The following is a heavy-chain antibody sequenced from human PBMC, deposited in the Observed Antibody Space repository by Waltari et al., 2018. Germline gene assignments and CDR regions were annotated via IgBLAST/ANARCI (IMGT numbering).Heavy chain of an antibody. D-gene: IGHD6-13*01. CDR1: GFTFSSYA. CDR3: ARVRQQLYFDY. V-gene: IGHV3-30-3*01. CDR2: ISYDGSNK. J-gene: IGHJ4*02. Sequence: QVQLVESGGGVVQPGRSLRLSCAASGFTFSSYAMHWVRQAPGKGLEWVAVISYDGSNKYYADSVKGRFTISRDNSKNTLYLQMNSLRAEDTVVYYCARVRQQLYFDYWGQGTLVTVSS.